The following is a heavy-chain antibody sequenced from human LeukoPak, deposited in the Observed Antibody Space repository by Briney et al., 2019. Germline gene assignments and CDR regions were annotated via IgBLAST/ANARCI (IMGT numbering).Heavy chain of an antibody. J-gene: IGHJ4*02. D-gene: IGHD2-15*01. CDR3: ATAGYCSGGSCYSAVDY. CDR2: FDPEDGET. Sequence: GASVKVSCKVSGYTLTELSMHWVRQAPGKGLEWMGGFDPEDGETIYAQKFQGRVTMTEDTSTDTAYMELSSLRSEDTAVYYCATAGYCSGGSCYSAVDYWGQGTLVTVSS. CDR1: GYTLTELS. V-gene: IGHV1-24*01.